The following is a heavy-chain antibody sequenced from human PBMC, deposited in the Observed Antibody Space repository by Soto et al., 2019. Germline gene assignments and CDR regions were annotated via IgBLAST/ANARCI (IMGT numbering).Heavy chain of an antibody. CDR2: SIPILGIA. J-gene: IGHJ4*02. CDR3: ARGGRLELLY. V-gene: IGHV1-69*02. Sequence: QVQRVQSGAEVKKPGSSVKVSCKASGGTFSSYTISWVRQAPVQGLEWMGRSIPILGIANYAQKFQGRVTITADKSTSTAYMELRSRRSEDTAVYYCARGGRLELLYWCQGTLVTVSS. CDR1: GGTFSSYT. D-gene: IGHD1-7*01.